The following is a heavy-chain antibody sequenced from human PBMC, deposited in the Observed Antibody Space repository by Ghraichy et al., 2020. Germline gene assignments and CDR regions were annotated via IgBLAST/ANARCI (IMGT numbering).Heavy chain of an antibody. CDR1: GYTFTSYG. J-gene: IGHJ4*02. CDR2: HSAYNGNT. V-gene: IGHV1-18*04. D-gene: IGHD3-9*01. CDR3: ARDVYDILTGYYTRMGLDY. Sequence: ASVKVSCKASGYTFTSYGISWVRQPPGQGLEWMGWHSAYNGNTNYAQKLQGRVTMTTDTSTSTAYTQLRSLSSDDTAVDYCARDVYDILTGYYTRMGLDYWGQGTRVTVSS.